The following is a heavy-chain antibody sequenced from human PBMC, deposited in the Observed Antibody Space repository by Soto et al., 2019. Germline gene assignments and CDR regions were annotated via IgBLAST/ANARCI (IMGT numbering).Heavy chain of an antibody. V-gene: IGHV3-33*01. D-gene: IGHD3-22*01. CDR3: ARDLSGDSRGP. CDR1: GFTFSNYG. J-gene: IGHJ5*02. CDR2: IWYDGSNK. Sequence: QVQLVESGGGVVQPGRSLRLSCAASGFTFSNYGMHWVRQAPGKGLEWVAVIWYDGSNKYYADSVKGRFTISRDNSKNTLDLQMNSLRAEDTAVYDCARDLSGDSRGPWGQGTLVTVSS.